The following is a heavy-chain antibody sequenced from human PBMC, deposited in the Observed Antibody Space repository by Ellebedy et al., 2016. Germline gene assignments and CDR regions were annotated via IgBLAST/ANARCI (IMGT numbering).Heavy chain of an antibody. CDR3: ARDYYGDYVYFGP. J-gene: IGHJ5*02. D-gene: IGHD4-17*01. CDR2: INADNGNT. Sequence: ASVKVSCKASGFSFISYTIHWMRQAPGQRPEWMGWINADNGNTKYSWHFQGRLTITRTTSARTAYMELSSLRSEDTAVYYCARDYYGDYVYFGPWGQGTLVTVSS. V-gene: IGHV1-3*01. CDR1: GFSFISYT.